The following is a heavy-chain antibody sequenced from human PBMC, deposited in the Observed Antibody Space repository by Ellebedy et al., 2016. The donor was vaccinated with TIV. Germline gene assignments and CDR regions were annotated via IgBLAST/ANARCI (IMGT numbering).Heavy chain of an antibody. CDR3: ARPSMRDGYNFRAFDI. Sequence: GESLKISCKGSGYSFTSYWIGWVRQMPGKGLEWMGRIDPSDSYTNYSPSFQGHVTISADKSISTAYLQWSSLKASDTAMYYCARPSMRDGYNFRAFDIWGQGTMVTVSS. CDR2: IDPSDSYT. D-gene: IGHD5-24*01. CDR1: GYSFTSYW. J-gene: IGHJ3*02. V-gene: IGHV5-10-1*01.